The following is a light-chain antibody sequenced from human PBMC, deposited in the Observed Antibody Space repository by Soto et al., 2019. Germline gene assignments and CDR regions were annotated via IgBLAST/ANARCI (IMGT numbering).Light chain of an antibody. CDR2: EVS. Sequence: QSALTQPASVSGSPGQSITISCTGTSSDVGGYNYVSWYQQHPGKAPKLMIYEVSNRPSGVSNRFSGSKSRNTASLTISGLQAEDEADYYCSSYTSSSTLEVFGTGTKLTVL. CDR1: SSDVGGYNY. CDR3: SSYTSSSTLEV. V-gene: IGLV2-14*01. J-gene: IGLJ1*01.